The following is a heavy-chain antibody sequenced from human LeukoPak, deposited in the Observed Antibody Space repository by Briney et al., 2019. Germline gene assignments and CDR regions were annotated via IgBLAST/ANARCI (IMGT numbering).Heavy chain of an antibody. CDR1: GFTFSSYA. J-gene: IGHJ4*02. CDR3: AREVEGFDY. Sequence: GGSLRLSCAASGFTFSSYAMSWVRQAPGKGLVWVSRINSDGSSTSYADSVKGRFTISRDNAKNALYLQMNSLRAEDTAVYYCAREVEGFDYWGQGTLVTVSS. CDR2: INSDGSST. V-gene: IGHV3-74*01.